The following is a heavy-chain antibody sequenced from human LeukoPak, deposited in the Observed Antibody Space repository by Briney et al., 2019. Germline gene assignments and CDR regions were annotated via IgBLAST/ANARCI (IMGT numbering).Heavy chain of an antibody. D-gene: IGHD3-16*01. CDR3: ARVLDLSKRGLDAFDI. J-gene: IGHJ3*02. Sequence: SGTLSLTCGVSGGSISNTNWWSWVRQPPGQGLEWIGYVYYSGSTNYNPSLESRVTISVDSSKKQFSLKLSSATAADTAVYYCARVLDLSKRGLDAFDIWGQGTMVTVSS. CDR2: VYYSGST. V-gene: IGHV4-4*02. CDR1: GGSISNTNW.